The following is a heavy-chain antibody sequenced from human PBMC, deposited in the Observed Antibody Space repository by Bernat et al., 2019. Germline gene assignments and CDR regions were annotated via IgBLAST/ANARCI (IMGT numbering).Heavy chain of an antibody. CDR3: ARDLLDSVLVVGWADY. D-gene: IGHD2-15*01. J-gene: IGHJ4*02. V-gene: IGHV3-30*01. Sequence: QVQLVESGGGVVQPGRSLRLSCAASGFTFSSYAMHWVRQAPGKGLEWVAVISYDGSNKYYADSVKGRFTISRDNSKNTLYLQMNSLRAEDTAVYYCARDLLDSVLVVGWADYWGQGTLVTVSS. CDR2: ISYDGSNK. CDR1: GFTFSSYA.